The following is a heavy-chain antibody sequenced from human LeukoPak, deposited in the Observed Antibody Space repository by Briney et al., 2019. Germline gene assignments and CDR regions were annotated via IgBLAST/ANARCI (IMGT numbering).Heavy chain of an antibody. J-gene: IGHJ4*02. CDR3: ARDSLWFGELSVDY. CDR1: GYTFTKYG. Sequence: GASVNVSCKASGYTFTKYGINWVRQAPGQGLEWMGWISAYKGNTNYAQNLQGRVTMTTDTSTSTAYMELRSLRSDDTAVYYCARDSLWFGELSVDYWGQGTLVTVSS. CDR2: ISAYKGNT. V-gene: IGHV1-18*01. D-gene: IGHD3-10*01.